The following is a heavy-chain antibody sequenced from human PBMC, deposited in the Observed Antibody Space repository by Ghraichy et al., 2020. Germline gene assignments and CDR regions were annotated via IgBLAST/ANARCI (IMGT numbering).Heavy chain of an antibody. CDR3: TRSRSYDSSGYPRYSDY. V-gene: IGHV3-49*04. CDR2: IRSKAYGGTT. D-gene: IGHD3-22*01. J-gene: IGHJ4*02. CDR1: GFTFGDYA. Sequence: GWSLRLSCTASGFTFGDYAMSWVRQAPGKGLEWVGFIRSKAYGGTTEYAASVKGRFTISRDDSKSIAYLQMNSLKTEDTAVYYCTRSRSYDSSGYPRYSDYWGQGTLVTVSS.